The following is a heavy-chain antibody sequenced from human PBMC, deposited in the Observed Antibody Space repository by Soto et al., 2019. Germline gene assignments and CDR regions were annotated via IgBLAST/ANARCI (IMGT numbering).Heavy chain of an antibody. CDR3: ARGYYGSGSYYHFDS. D-gene: IGHD3-10*01. CDR1: GGSISSSSYY. CDR2: IYYSGST. J-gene: IGHJ4*02. V-gene: IGHV4-39*01. Sequence: SETLSLTCTVSGGSISSSSYYWGWIRQPPGKGREWIGSIYYSGSTYYNPSLKRRVTISVDTSKNQFSLKLSSVTAADTAVYYCARGYYGSGSYYHFDSWGQGTLVTVSS.